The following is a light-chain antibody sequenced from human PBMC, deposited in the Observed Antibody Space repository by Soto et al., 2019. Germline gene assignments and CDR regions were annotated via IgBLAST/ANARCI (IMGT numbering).Light chain of an antibody. V-gene: IGLV2-14*01. CDR2: DVS. Sequence: QLVLTQPASVSGSPGQSITISCTGTSSDVGGYNYVSWYQQHPGKVPKLMIYDVSNRPSGVSNRFSGSKSGNTASLTISGLQPEDEADYYCSSFTTSSTLLFGGGTKVTVL. CDR1: SSDVGGYNY. CDR3: SSFTTSSTLL. J-gene: IGLJ2*01.